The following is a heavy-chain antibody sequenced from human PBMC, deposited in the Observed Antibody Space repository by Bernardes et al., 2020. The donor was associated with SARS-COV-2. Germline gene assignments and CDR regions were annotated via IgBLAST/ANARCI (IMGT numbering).Heavy chain of an antibody. V-gene: IGHV4-59*08. CDR1: GGSISPFY. D-gene: IGHD1-26*01. CDR3: ARRYMGASDF. J-gene: IGHJ5*01. Sequence: SETLSLTCGVSGGSISPFYWSWIRQPPGKGLEWVGHVYYSGSTNYNPSLKGRVTISVDTSKNQFSLKLNSVTAADTAVYYCARRYMGASDFWGHGTLVTVSS. CDR2: VYYSGST.